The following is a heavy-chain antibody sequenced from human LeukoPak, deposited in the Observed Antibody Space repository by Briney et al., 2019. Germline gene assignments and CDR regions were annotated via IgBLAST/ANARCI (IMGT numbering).Heavy chain of an antibody. J-gene: IGHJ4*02. Sequence: ASVKVSCKASGYTFTSYDINWVRQATGQGLEWMGWMNPNSGNTGYAQKFQGRVTMTRNTSISTAYMELSSLRSEDTAVYYCARVGGSGSYYMVSGGDYYFDYWGQGTLVTVSS. CDR3: ARVGGSGSYYMVSGGDYYFDY. V-gene: IGHV1-8*01. CDR1: GYTFTSYD. D-gene: IGHD3-10*01. CDR2: MNPNSGNT.